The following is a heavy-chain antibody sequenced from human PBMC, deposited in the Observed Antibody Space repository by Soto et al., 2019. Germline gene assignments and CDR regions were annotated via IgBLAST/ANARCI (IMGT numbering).Heavy chain of an antibody. CDR1: GFTFSSYG. Sequence: GGSLRLSCAASGFTFSSYGMHWVRQAPGKGLEWVAVIWYDGSNKYYADSVKGRFTISRDNSKNTLYLQMNSLRAEDTAVYYCARDDIAVAGFITYYYYGMDVWGQGTTVTVSS. V-gene: IGHV3-33*01. J-gene: IGHJ6*02. CDR2: IWYDGSNK. D-gene: IGHD6-19*01. CDR3: ARDDIAVAGFITYYYYGMDV.